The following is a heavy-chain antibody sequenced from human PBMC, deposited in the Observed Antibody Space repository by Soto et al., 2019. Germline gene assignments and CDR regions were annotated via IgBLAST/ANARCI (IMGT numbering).Heavy chain of an antibody. J-gene: IGHJ4*02. CDR3: ARDPGYSSSSGGDFDY. V-gene: IGHV3-21*01. Sequence: EVQLVESGGGLVKPGGSLRLSCAASGFTFSSYSMNWVRQAPGKALEWVSSISSSSRYIYYADSVKGRFTISRDNAKNSLYLQINSLRAEDTAVYYCARDPGYSSSSGGDFDYWGQGTLVTVSS. D-gene: IGHD6-6*01. CDR1: GFTFSSYS. CDR2: ISSSSRYI.